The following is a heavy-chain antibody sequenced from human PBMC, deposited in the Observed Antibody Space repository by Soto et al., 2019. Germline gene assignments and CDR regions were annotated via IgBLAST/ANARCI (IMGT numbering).Heavy chain of an antibody. CDR2: VNAGNGNT. V-gene: IGHV1-3*01. Sequence: ASVTVSCQTSGYTFTRYAMHWVRQAPGQRLEWMGWVNAGNGNTKYSQKFQGRVTITRDTSASTAYMELSSLRSEDTAVYYCARSIVVVTSFDYWGQGTLVTVSS. D-gene: IGHD3-22*01. CDR3: ARSIVVVTSFDY. CDR1: GYTFTRYA. J-gene: IGHJ4*02.